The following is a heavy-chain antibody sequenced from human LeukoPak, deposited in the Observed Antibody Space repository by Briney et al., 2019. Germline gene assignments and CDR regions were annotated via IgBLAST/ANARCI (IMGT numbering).Heavy chain of an antibody. CDR2: IIPIFVTA. CDR1: GGTFSSDA. CDR3: AGVHWNAGFYYSGMDV. J-gene: IGHJ6*04. D-gene: IGHD1-1*01. Sequence: SVKVSCKASGGTFSSDAISGVRQAPGHGLEWMGGIIPIFVTAKYAQKFQGRVAITADESTRTAYLALSSLRSEDTAVYYCAGVHWNAGFYYSGMDVWGKGTTVTVSS. V-gene: IGHV1-69*13.